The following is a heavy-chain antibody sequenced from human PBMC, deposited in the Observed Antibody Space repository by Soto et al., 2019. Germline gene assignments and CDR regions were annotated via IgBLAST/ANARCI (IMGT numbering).Heavy chain of an antibody. V-gene: IGHV1-18*01. CDR3: AMVDVYVTPSPQDV. CDR2: INTYNGNT. D-gene: IGHD3-16*01. CDR1: GYTFTRYG. Sequence: QVQLVQSGAEVKNPGASVKVSCKASGYTFTRYGIGWARQAHGQGLEWMGWINTYNGNTNYAQNVQGRVTLTTDTSTSTAYMELRSLRSNATAIYYCAMVDVYVTPSPQDVWGQGTTVIVSS. J-gene: IGHJ6*02.